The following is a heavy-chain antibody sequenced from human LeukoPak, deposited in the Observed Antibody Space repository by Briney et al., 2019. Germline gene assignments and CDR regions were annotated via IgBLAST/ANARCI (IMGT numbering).Heavy chain of an antibody. CDR2: IIPIFGTA. CDR1: GYTFTSYY. Sequence: SVTVSCKASGYTFTSYYMHWVRQAPGQGLEWMGGIIPIFGTANYAQKFQGRVTITADESTSTAYMELSSLRSEDTAVYYCAHEGYYFDYWGQGTLVTVSS. J-gene: IGHJ4*02. CDR3: AHEGYYFDY. V-gene: IGHV1-69*13.